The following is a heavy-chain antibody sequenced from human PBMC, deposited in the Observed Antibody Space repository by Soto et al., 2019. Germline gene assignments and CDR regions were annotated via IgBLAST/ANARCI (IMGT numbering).Heavy chain of an antibody. D-gene: IGHD6-13*01. J-gene: IGHJ5*02. V-gene: IGHV1-69*13. CDR3: ARTRYSSPRFNWFDP. CDR1: GGTFSSYA. CDR2: IIPIFGTA. Sequence: GASVKVSCKASGGTFSSYAISWVRQAPGQGLEWMGGIIPIFGTANYAQKFQGRVTITADESTSTAYMELSSLRSEDTAVYYCARTRYSSPRFNWFDPWGQGTLVTVSS.